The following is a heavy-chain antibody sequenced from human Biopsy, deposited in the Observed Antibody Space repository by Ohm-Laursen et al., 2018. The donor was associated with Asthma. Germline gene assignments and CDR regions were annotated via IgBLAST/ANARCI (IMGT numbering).Heavy chain of an antibody. V-gene: IGHV3-30*03. D-gene: IGHD2-21*02. J-gene: IGHJ4*02. CDR1: GFTFSSYG. CDR3: ARSDCGSGGYCYIPFYF. Sequence: SLRLSCAASGFTFSSYGMHWVRQAPGKGLEWVALISNDGSSKYYAGSVKGRFTISRDISKNTLYLQMNSLRAEDTAVYYCARSDCGSGGYCYIPFYFWGQGTLVTVSS. CDR2: ISNDGSSK.